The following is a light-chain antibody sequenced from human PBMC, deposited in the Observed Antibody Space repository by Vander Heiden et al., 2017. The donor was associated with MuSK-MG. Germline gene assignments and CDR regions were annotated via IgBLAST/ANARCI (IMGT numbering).Light chain of an antibody. J-gene: IGKJ1*01. CDR2: DAS. Sequence: ETVLTQSPATLSLSPGERATLSCRASQSVSSYLAWYQQKPGQAPRLLIYDASNRATGIPARFSGSGSGTDFTLTISSLEPEDFAVYYCQQRSNLPPEWTFGQGTKVEIK. CDR1: QSVSSY. CDR3: QQRSNLPPEWT. V-gene: IGKV3-11*01.